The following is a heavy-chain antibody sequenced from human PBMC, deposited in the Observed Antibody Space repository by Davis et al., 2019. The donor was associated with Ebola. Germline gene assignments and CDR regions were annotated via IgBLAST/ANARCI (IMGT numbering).Heavy chain of an antibody. CDR1: GFTFSSYS. CDR3: ARDRGFFWFDP. V-gene: IGHV3-21*01. Sequence: GGSLRLSCAASGFTFSSYSMNWVRQAPGKGLEWVSSISSSSSYIYYADSVKGRFTIPRDNAKNSLYLQMNSLRAEDTAVYYCARDRGFFWFDPWGQGTLVTVSS. D-gene: IGHD1-26*01. J-gene: IGHJ5*02. CDR2: ISSSSSYI.